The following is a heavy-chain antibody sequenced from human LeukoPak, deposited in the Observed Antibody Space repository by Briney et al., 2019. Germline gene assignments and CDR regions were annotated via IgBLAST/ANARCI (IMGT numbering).Heavy chain of an antibody. CDR1: GYSFTSYW. V-gene: IGHV5-51*01. D-gene: IGHD1-26*01. CDR3: ARRRDLYSGSYYPFDY. Sequence: GESLKISCKGSGYSFTSYWIGWVRQMPGKGLKWMGIIYPGDSDARYSPSFQGQVTISADKSISTAYLQWGSLKASDTAMYCCARRRDLYSGSYYPFDYWGQGTLVTVSS. CDR2: IYPGDSDA. J-gene: IGHJ4*02.